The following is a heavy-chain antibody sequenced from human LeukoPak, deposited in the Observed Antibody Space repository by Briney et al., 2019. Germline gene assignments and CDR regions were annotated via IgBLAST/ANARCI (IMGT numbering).Heavy chain of an antibody. CDR1: GGSISSHY. V-gene: IGHV4-59*11. J-gene: IGHJ6*03. D-gene: IGHD6-6*01. CDR2: IYYSGST. Sequence: SSETLSLTCTVSGGSISSHYWSWIRQPPGKGLEWIGYIYYSGSTNYNPSLKSRVTISVDTSKNQFSLKLSSVTAADIAVYYCARARWSISARPDYYYYYMDVWGKGTTVTVSS. CDR3: ARARWSISARPDYYYYYMDV.